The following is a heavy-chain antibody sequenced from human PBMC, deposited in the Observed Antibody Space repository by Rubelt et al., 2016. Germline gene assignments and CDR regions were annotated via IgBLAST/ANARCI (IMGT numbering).Heavy chain of an antibody. CDR2: ISAYNGNT. Sequence: QVQLVQSGAEVKKPGASVKVSCKASGYTFTTYGINWVRQAPGQGLEWMGWISAYNGNTNHAQKLQGRGTMTTATSTSTAYMGLRSLRSDDTAVYYCAREAYSGRYPLIDYWGQGTLVTVSS. J-gene: IGHJ4*02. CDR1: GYTFTTYG. CDR3: AREAYSGRYPLIDY. D-gene: IGHD1-26*01. V-gene: IGHV1-18*01.